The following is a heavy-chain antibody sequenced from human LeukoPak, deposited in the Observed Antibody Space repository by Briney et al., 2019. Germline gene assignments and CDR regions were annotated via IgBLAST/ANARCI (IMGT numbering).Heavy chain of an antibody. V-gene: IGHV3-30-3*01. Sequence: GGSLRLSCADSGFTFSSYAMHWVRQAPGKGLEWMAVISYDGSNKYYADSVKGRFTISRDNSKNTLYLQMNSLRAEDTAVYYCARDPITMVRGVMWFDPWGQGTLVTVSS. CDR3: ARDPITMVRGVMWFDP. D-gene: IGHD3-10*01. CDR2: ISYDGSNK. CDR1: GFTFSSYA. J-gene: IGHJ5*02.